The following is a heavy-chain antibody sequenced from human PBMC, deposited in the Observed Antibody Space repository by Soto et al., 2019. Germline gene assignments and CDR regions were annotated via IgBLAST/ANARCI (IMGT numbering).Heavy chain of an antibody. CDR1: GYDFTAYD. CDR2: MNPINGAT. J-gene: IGHJ6*02. CDR3: GRGPSPRAPAGGTPYYYAMDV. V-gene: IGHV1-8*02. Sequence: ASVKVSCKASGYDFTAYDINWVRQASGQGLEWLGWMNPINGATGTARRFQGRVSLSRNTATGTAYLELTSLRSDDTAVYYCGRGPSPRAPAGGTPYYYAMDVWGQGTTVTVS. D-gene: IGHD6-13*01.